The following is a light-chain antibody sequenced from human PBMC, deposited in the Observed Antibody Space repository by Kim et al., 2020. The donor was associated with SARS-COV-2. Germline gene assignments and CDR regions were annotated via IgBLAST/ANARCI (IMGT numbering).Light chain of an antibody. Sequence: LSPGERASLSCRASQSVSTSVAWFQHKPGQAPRLLIHDASYMATGIPARFSGSGSGTDFTLTITGLQAEDFAVYYCQQREDWPLTFGGGTKVDIK. J-gene: IGKJ4*01. CDR1: QSVSTS. CDR3: QQREDWPLT. V-gene: IGKV3-11*01. CDR2: DAS.